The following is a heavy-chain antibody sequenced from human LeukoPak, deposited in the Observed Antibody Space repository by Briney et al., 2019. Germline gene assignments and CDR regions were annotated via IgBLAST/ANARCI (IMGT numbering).Heavy chain of an antibody. CDR3: TRDLYSSGWYVEGP. CDR2: IGVYNGNT. J-gene: IGHJ5*02. Sequence: GASVKVSCKASGYTFTNYGISWVRQAPGQGLEWMGWIGVYNGNTQYAEKVQGRVTMTTDTSMFTAYMELRSLRSDDTAVYYCTRDLYSSGWYVEGPWGQGTLVTVSS. D-gene: IGHD6-19*01. CDR1: GYTFTNYG. V-gene: IGHV1-18*01.